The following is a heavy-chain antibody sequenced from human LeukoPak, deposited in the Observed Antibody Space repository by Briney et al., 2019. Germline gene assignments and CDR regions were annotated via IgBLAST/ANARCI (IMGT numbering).Heavy chain of an antibody. CDR3: VQGWRDN. CDR1: GFTFSEYW. J-gene: IGHJ4*02. V-gene: IGHV3-7*01. CDR2: IKQDSSEE. D-gene: IGHD1-1*01. Sequence: GGSLRLSCAASGFTFSEYWMSWVRQAPGKGLEWVANIKQDSSEEYYVDSVKGRFTISRDNAKNSLYLQLNTLRAEDTAVYYCVQGWRDNWGQGTLVTVSS.